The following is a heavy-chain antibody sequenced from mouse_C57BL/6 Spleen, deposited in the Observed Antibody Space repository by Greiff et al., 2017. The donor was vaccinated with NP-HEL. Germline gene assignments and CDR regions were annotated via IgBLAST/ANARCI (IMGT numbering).Heavy chain of an antibody. CDR2: IYPSDSET. V-gene: IGHV1-61*01. CDR1: GYTFTSYW. D-gene: IGHD1-1*01. J-gene: IGHJ1*03. CDR3: ARDYGMSYDGYFDV. Sequence: QVQLQQPGAELVRPGSSVKLSCKASGYTFTSYWMDWVKQRPGQGLEWIGNIYPSDSETHYNQKFKDKATLTVDKSSRTAYMQLISLTSEDSAVYYCARDYGMSYDGYFDVWGTGTTVTVSS.